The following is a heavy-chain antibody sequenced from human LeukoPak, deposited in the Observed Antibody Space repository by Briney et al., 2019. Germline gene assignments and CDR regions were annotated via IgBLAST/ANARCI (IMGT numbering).Heavy chain of an antibody. CDR1: GFTLSNHW. J-gene: IGHJ4*02. D-gene: IGHD1-1*01. Sequence: AGGSLRLSCAASGFTLSNHWMTWVRQVPGRGPEWVANVNRDGSETYYLDSVKGRLTISKDNAKNSLYLQMNSLRVEDTAVYYCARWRGRQSEFDYWGQGTLVTVSS. CDR2: VNRDGSET. CDR3: ARWRGRQSEFDY. V-gene: IGHV3-7*01.